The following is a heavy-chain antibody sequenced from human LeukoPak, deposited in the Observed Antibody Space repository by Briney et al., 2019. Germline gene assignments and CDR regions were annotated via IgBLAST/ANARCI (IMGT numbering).Heavy chain of an antibody. CDR1: GFTFNNYW. CDR2: IKRDGSQI. CDR3: AELGITMIGGV. Sequence: PGGSLRLSCAASGFTFNNYWMSWVRQAPGKGLEWLANIKRDGSQIYYVDSVKGRFTTSRDNAKYSLYLQMNSLRAEDTAVYYCAELGITMIGGVWGKGTTVTISS. D-gene: IGHD3-10*02. J-gene: IGHJ6*04. V-gene: IGHV3-7*01.